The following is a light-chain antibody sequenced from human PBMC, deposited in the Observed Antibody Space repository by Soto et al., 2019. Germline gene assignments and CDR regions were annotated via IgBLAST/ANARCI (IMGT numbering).Light chain of an antibody. V-gene: IGKV3-11*01. CDR2: ADS. J-gene: IGKJ5*01. Sequence: IVLTQSPATLSLSPVETATLSWRASQSVSGYIGWYQQKPGQAPRLLIYADSNRATGIPARFSGSGSGTDFTLTISSLEPEDFSVYYCQQRYNWPITFGQGTRLEIK. CDR3: QQRYNWPIT. CDR1: QSVSGY.